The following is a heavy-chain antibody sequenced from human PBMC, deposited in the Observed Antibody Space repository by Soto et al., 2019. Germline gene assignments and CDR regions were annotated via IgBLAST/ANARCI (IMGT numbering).Heavy chain of an antibody. CDR3: ARALLSPTGGMDV. Sequence: TLSLTCTVSGGSISSYYWSWIRQPPGKGLEWIGYIYYSGSTNYNPSLKSRVTISVDTSKNQFSLKLSSVTAADTAVYYCARALLSPTGGMDVWGQGTTVTVSS. CDR1: GGSISSYY. V-gene: IGHV4-59*01. J-gene: IGHJ6*02. CDR2: IYYSGST. D-gene: IGHD2-8*02.